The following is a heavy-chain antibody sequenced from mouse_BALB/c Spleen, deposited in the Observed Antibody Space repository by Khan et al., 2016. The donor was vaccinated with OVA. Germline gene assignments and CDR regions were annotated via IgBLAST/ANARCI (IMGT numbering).Heavy chain of an antibody. V-gene: IGHV1S137*01. CDR3: TRGGGGNRFAY. CDR2: ISTYYGDA. CDR1: GYTFTDFT. J-gene: IGHJ3*01. Sequence: QVQLQQSGAELVRPGVSVKISCEGSGYTFTDFTLHWVKQSHAMSLEWIGVISTYYGDATYNQRFKDKATMTVDKSSSTAYMELARLTSEDSAIYYCTRGGGGNRFAYWGQGTLVTVSA.